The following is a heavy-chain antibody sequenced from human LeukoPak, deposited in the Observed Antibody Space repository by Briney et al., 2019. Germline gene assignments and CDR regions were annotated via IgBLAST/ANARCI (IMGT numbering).Heavy chain of an antibody. D-gene: IGHD3-16*01. CDR2: IYYSGST. J-gene: IGHJ5*02. CDR3: ARDGLRSGKYNWFDP. CDR1: GGSISSYY. V-gene: IGHV4-59*01. Sequence: SETLSLTCTVSGGSISSYYWSWIRQPPGKGLEWIGYIYYSGSTNYNPSLKGRVTISVDTSKNQFSLKLSSVTAADTAVYYCARDGLRSGKYNWFDPWGQGTLVTVSS.